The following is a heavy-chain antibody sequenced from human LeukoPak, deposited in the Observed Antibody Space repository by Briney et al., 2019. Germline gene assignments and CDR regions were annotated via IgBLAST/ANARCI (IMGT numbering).Heavy chain of an antibody. CDR3: ARDQGGSGSYSIHSDYYYYMDV. CDR2: INSNSGGT. CDR1: GYTFTGYY. Sequence: ASVKVSCKASGYTFTGYYMHWVRQAPGQGLKWMGWINSNSGGTNYAQKFQGRVTMTRDTSISTAYMELSRLRSDDTAVYYCARDQGGSGSYSIHSDYYYYMDVWGKGTTVTVSS. J-gene: IGHJ6*03. V-gene: IGHV1-2*02. D-gene: IGHD3-10*01.